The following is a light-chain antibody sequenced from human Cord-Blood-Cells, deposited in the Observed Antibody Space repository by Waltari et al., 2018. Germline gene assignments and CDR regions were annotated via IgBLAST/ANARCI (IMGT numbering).Light chain of an antibody. J-gene: IGLJ1*01. CDR1: SSDVGGYNY. CDR3: SSYTSSSTLV. Sequence: QSALTQPASVSGSPGQSITNPCTGTSSDVGGYNYVSWYQQHPGKAPKHMIYDVSNRPSGVSNRFSGSKSGNTASLTISGLQAEDEADYYCSSYTSSSTLVFGTGTKVTVL. V-gene: IGLV2-14*01. CDR2: DVS.